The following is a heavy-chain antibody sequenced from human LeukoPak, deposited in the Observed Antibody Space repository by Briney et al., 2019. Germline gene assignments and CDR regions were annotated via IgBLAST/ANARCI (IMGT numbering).Heavy chain of an antibody. CDR1: GYPFTGYY. CDR2: FNPTSGRT. J-gene: IGHJ4*02. V-gene: IGHV1-2*02. CDR3: ARAHGYNDLDY. D-gene: IGHD5-24*01. Sequence: ASVKVSCKASGYPFTGYYIHWVRQAPGQALEWMGWFNPTSGRTKYAQKFEGRVTMTRDTSISTAYMEVSSLTSDDTAVYYCARAHGYNDLDYWGQGTLVTVSS.